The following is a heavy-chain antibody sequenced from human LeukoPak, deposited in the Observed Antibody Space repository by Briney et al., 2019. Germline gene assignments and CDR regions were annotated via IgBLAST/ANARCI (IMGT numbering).Heavy chain of an antibody. Sequence: PGGSLRLSCAASGFTFSSYTMSWVRQAPGRGLEWVSAISGSGGSTYYADSVKGRFTISRDNFKHTLYLQMNSLRAEDTAVYYCATIKRGSSGWDPHFDYWGQGTLVTVSS. J-gene: IGHJ4*02. CDR1: GFTFSSYT. CDR3: ATIKRGSSGWDPHFDY. CDR2: ISGSGGST. D-gene: IGHD6-19*01. V-gene: IGHV3-23*01.